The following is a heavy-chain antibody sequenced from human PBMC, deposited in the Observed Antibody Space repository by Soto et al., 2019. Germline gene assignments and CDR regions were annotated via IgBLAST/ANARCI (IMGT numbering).Heavy chain of an antibody. J-gene: IGHJ6*02. CDR2: IYYSGST. Sequence: QVQLQESRPGLVKPSQTLSLTCTVSGGSISSGGYYWSWIRQHPGKGLEWIGYIYYSGSTYYNPSLKSRVTISVDTSKNQFSLKLSSVTAADTAVYYCARAGFDILTGYYPPYYYGMDVWGQGTTVTVSS. D-gene: IGHD3-9*01. CDR1: GGSISSGGYY. CDR3: ARAGFDILTGYYPPYYYGMDV. V-gene: IGHV4-31*03.